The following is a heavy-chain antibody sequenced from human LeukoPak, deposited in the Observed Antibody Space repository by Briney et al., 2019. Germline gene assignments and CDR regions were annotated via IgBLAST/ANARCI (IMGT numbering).Heavy chain of an antibody. V-gene: IGHV4-34*01. D-gene: IGHD2-15*01. Sequence: SETLSLTCAVYGGSFSGYYWSWIRQPPGKGPEWIGEINHSGSTNYNPSLKSRVTISVDTSKNQFSLKLSSVTAADTAVYYCATYSGYCSGGSCQEFDYWGQGTLVTVSS. CDR1: GGSFSGYY. J-gene: IGHJ4*02. CDR2: INHSGST. CDR3: ATYSGYCSGGSCQEFDY.